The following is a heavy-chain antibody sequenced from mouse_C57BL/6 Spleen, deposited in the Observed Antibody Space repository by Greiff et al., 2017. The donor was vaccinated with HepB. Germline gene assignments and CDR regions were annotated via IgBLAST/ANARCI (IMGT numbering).Heavy chain of an antibody. Sequence: VQLQQSGPELVKPGASVKISCKASGYTFTDYYMNWVKQSHGKSLEWIGDINPNNGGTSYNQKFKGKATLTVDKSSSTAYMELRSLTSEDSAVYYCASGGNWDDWGKGTTLTVSS. CDR1: GYTFTDYY. CDR2: INPNNGGT. V-gene: IGHV1-26*01. J-gene: IGHJ2*01. CDR3: ASGGNWDD. D-gene: IGHD4-1*01.